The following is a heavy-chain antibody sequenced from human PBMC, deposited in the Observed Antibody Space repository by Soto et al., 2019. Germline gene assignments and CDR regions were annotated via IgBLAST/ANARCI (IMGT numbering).Heavy chain of an antibody. J-gene: IGHJ4*02. D-gene: IGHD5-18*01. Sequence: PGGSLRLSCAASGFTFSSYSMNWVRQAPGKGLEWVSSISSSSSYIYYADSVKGRFTISRDNAKNSLYLQMNSLRAEDTAVYYCARPRPGYSYGNPLFDYWGQGTLVTVSS. CDR1: GFTFSSYS. CDR3: ARPRPGYSYGNPLFDY. V-gene: IGHV3-21*01. CDR2: ISSSSSYI.